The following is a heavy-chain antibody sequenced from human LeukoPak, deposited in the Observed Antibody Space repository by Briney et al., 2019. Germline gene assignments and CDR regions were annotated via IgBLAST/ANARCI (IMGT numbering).Heavy chain of an antibody. D-gene: IGHD5-18*01. CDR3: ARIVDTTMAFFDY. CDR1: GGSISSYH. CDR2: IYTSGST. Sequence: SETLSLTRTVSGGSISSYHWSWIRQPAGKGLEWIGRIYTSGSTNYNPSLKSRVTMSVDTSKNQFSLKLSSVTAADTAVYYCARIVDTTMAFFDYWGQGTLVTVSS. V-gene: IGHV4-4*07. J-gene: IGHJ4*02.